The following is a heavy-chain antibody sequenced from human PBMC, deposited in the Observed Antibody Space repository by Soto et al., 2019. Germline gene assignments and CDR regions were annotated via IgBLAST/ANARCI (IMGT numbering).Heavy chain of an antibody. J-gene: IGHJ5*02. V-gene: IGHV3-23*01. CDR2: ISGSGGST. D-gene: IGHD2-15*01. Sequence: GGSLRLSCAASGFTFSSYAMSWVRQAPGKGLEWVSAISGSGGSTYYADSVKGRFTISRDNSKNTLYLQMNSLRAEDTAVYYCAKDLSRRDIVVVVAPPFDPWGQGTLVTVSS. CDR1: GFTFSSYA. CDR3: AKDLSRRDIVVVVAPPFDP.